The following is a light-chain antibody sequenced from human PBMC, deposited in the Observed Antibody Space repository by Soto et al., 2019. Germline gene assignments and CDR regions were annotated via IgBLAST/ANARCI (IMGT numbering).Light chain of an antibody. V-gene: IGLV2-14*01. CDR1: SSDVGAYTS. CDR2: EVN. Sequence: QSALTQPASVSGSPGQSITIPCTGTSSDVGAYTSVSWYQHHPGKAPKVIIYEVNKRPSGISNRFSGSKSVNTASLATSGLQPDDEAHYYCSSYTSDNRDYVFGTGTKVTVL. CDR3: SSYTSDNRDYV. J-gene: IGLJ1*01.